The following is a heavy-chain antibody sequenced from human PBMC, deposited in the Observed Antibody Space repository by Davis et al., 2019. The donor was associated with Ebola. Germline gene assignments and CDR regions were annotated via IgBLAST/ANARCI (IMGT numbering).Heavy chain of an antibody. CDR2: IHSRGGT. J-gene: IGHJ4*02. Sequence: MPSETLSPTCTVSGGSISSFYWNWIRQPPGKGLEWIGSIHSRGGTHYNPSLNSLVTISIDRSKNQFSLKLSSVTAADTAVYYCARQELVYYYDSSGYYLSPIYFDYWGQGTLVTVSS. V-gene: IGHV4-59*08. CDR3: ARQELVYYYDSSGYYLSPIYFDY. CDR1: GGSISSFY. D-gene: IGHD3-22*01.